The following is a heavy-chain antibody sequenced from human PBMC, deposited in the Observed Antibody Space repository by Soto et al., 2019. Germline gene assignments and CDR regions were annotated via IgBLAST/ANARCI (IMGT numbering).Heavy chain of an antibody. CDR1: GFTFSSYS. CDR3: ARQFGDYYYYYGMDV. CDR2: ISSSSSTI. V-gene: IGHV3-48*02. J-gene: IGHJ6*02. Sequence: EVQLVESGGGLVQPGGSLRLSCAASGFTFSSYSMNWVRQAPGKGLEWVSYISSSSSTIYYADSVKGRFTISRDNAKNSLYLQMNSLRDEDTAVYYCARQFGDYYYYYGMDVWGQGTTVTVSS. D-gene: IGHD3-10*01.